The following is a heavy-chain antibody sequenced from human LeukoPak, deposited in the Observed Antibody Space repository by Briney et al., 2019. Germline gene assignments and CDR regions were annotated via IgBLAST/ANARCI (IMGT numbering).Heavy chain of an antibody. CDR1: GGSINSGDYY. J-gene: IGHJ4*02. CDR2: IYYSGST. D-gene: IGHD6-19*01. V-gene: IGHV4-30-4*08. CDR3: ARHARAVAGRRYFDY. Sequence: SETLSLTCTVSGGSINSGDYYWSWIRQPPGKGLEWIGYIYYSGSTYYNPSLKSRVNISVDTSKNQFSLKLSSVTAADTAVYYCARHARAVAGRRYFDYWGQGTLVTVSS.